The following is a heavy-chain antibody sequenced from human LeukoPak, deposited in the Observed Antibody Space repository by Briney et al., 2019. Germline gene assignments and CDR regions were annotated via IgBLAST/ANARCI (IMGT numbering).Heavy chain of an antibody. Sequence: ASVKVSCKASGYTFTDDYMHWVRQAPGQGLEFMGWINPDSGFTNYAQKFKGRVTMTRDTSISTAYLEVRSLTSDDTAVYYCAPTADAYTSWWKVWGQGTLVTVSS. CDR3: APTADAYTSWWKV. J-gene: IGHJ4*02. CDR2: INPDSGFT. CDR1: GYTFTDDY. V-gene: IGHV1-2*02. D-gene: IGHD3-16*01.